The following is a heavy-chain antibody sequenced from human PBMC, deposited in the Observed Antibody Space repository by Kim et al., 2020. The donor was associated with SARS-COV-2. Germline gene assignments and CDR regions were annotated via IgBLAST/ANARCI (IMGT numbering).Heavy chain of an antibody. Sequence: GGSLRLSCAASGFTFSSYEMNWVRQAPGKGLEWVSYISSSGSTIYYADSVKGRFTISRDNAKNSLYLQMNSLRAEDTAVYYCARVGYYDSSGYYFPSVVTWGGRTLVTVSS. CDR2: ISSSGSTI. V-gene: IGHV3-48*03. D-gene: IGHD3-22*01. J-gene: IGHJ4*02. CDR1: GFTFSSYE. CDR3: ARVGYYDSSGYYFPSVVT.